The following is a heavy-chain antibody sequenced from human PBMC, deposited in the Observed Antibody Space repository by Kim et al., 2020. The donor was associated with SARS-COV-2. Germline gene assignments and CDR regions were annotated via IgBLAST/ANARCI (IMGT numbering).Heavy chain of an antibody. V-gene: IGHV3-33*01. D-gene: IGHD1-7*01. Sequence: GGSLRLSCAASGFTFSSYGMHWVRQAPGKGLEWVVVIWYDGSNKYYADSVKGRFTISRDNSKNTLYLQMNSLRAEDTAVYYCARDGSLGWNYVFDFDYWGQGTLVTVSS. CDR2: IWYDGSNK. CDR3: ARDGSLGWNYVFDFDY. CDR1: GFTFSSYG. J-gene: IGHJ4*02.